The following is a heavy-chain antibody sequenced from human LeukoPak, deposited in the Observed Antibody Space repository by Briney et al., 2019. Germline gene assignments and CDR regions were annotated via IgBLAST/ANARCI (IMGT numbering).Heavy chain of an antibody. CDR3: ARERKYSSGWYGAFDI. J-gene: IGHJ3*02. Sequence: GGSLRLSCAASGFTFSSYSMNWVRQAPGKGLDWVSSISSSSSYIYYADSVKGRFTISRDNAKNSLYLQMNSLRAEDTAVYYCARERKYSSGWYGAFDIWGQGTMATVSS. CDR2: ISSSSSYI. CDR1: GFTFSSYS. D-gene: IGHD6-19*01. V-gene: IGHV3-21*01.